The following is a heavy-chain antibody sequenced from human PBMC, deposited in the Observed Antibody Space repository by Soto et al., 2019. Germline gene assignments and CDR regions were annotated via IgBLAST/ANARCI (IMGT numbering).Heavy chain of an antibody. CDR3: VKDRWVDY. J-gene: IGHJ4*02. D-gene: IGHD1-26*01. CDR2: ISSNGGST. V-gene: IGHV3-64D*06. Sequence: WWSLRLSCSVSGFTFSTYAMHWVRQAPGKGLEYASSISSNGGSTYYADSVKGRFTISRDNSKNTLYLQMSSLRTEDTALYYCVKDRWVDYWGQGILVTVSS. CDR1: GFTFSTYA.